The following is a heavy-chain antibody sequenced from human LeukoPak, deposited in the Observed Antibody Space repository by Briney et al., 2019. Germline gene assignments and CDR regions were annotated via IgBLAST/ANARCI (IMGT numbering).Heavy chain of an antibody. Sequence: GGSLRLSCAASGFTFSNGWMSWVRQAPRKGLEWVGQIKTESDGATTDYAAPVKGRFTISRDDSKNTLFLQMNSLKTEDTALYYCTWSGLKIESWGQGTLVTVSS. V-gene: IGHV3-15*01. D-gene: IGHD3-3*01. CDR1: GFTFSNGW. J-gene: IGHJ4*02. CDR2: IKTESDGATT. CDR3: TWSGLKIES.